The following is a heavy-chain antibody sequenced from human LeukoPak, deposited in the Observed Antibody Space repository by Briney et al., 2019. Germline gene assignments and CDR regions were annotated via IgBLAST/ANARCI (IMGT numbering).Heavy chain of an antibody. CDR1: GFTFSNYA. CDR3: AKGGLVHPLHI. CDR2: ISGSGGST. Sequence: GGSLRLSCAASGFTFSNYAMNWVRQPPGKGLEWVSSISGSGGSTYYADSVKGRFTISRDNSKNTLYLQINSLRAEDTAVYYCAKGGLVHPLHIWGQGTMVTVSS. V-gene: IGHV3-23*01. D-gene: IGHD3/OR15-3a*01. J-gene: IGHJ3*02.